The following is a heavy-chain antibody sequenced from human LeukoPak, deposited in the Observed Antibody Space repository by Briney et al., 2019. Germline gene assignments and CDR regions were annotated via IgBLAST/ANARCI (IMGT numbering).Heavy chain of an antibody. V-gene: IGHV4-34*01. CDR1: GGSFSGDY. D-gene: IGHD4-17*01. CDR2: INHSGST. CDR3: ARRGMTTVTTNFDY. J-gene: IGHJ4*02. Sequence: PSETLSLTCAVYGGSFSGDYWSWIRQPPGKGLEWIGEINHSGSTNYNPSLKSRVTISVDTSKSQFSLKLSSVTAADTAVYYCARRGMTTVTTNFDYWGQGTLVTVSS.